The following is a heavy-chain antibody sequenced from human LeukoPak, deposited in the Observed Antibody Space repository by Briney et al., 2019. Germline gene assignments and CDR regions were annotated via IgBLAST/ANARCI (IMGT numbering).Heavy chain of an antibody. Sequence: GRSLRLSCAASGLRFSDYYVSWIRQAPGKGLQWVSYISSGGDIMHYADSVKGRFTSSRDNAKNSGYLEMNSLGAEDTAVYYCATNLIGAGEYFQQWGQGTLVTVSS. CDR3: ATNLIGAGEYFQQ. J-gene: IGHJ1*01. D-gene: IGHD2/OR15-2a*01. CDR2: ISSGGDIM. CDR1: GLRFSDYY. V-gene: IGHV3-11*01.